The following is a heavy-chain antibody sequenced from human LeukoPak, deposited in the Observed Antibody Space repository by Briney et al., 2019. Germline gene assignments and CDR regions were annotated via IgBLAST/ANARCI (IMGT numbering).Heavy chain of an antibody. CDR1: GFTFGEYA. CDR3: ARLIVVVVAASSYFDS. D-gene: IGHD2-15*01. Sequence: GGSLRLSCTASGFTFGEYAMSWFRQAPGKGLEWLGVIRTKTNGATAEYAASVEGRFRISRDDSKSIAYLQMNSLKTEDTAVYYCARLIVVVVAASSYFDSWGQGTRVTVSS. V-gene: IGHV3-49*03. J-gene: IGHJ4*02. CDR2: IRTKTNGATA.